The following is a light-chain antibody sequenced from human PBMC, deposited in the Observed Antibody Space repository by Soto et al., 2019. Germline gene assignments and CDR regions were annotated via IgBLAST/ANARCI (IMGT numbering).Light chain of an antibody. Sequence: QSVLTQPPSASGSLGQSVTIPCTGTSSDVGRYNYVSWHQHHPGKAPKLIIFGVYDRPSGVSDRFSGSKSGNTASLTIFGLQLEDEAVYYCSSYTSGSTLPWVFGTGTKVTVL. CDR2: GVY. CDR3: SSYTSGSTLPWV. CDR1: SSDVGRYNY. V-gene: IGLV2-14*01. J-gene: IGLJ1*01.